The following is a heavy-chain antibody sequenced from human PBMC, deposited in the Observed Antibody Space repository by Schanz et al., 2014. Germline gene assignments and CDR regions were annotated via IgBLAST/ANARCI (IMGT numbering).Heavy chain of an antibody. CDR2: ISHSGGSK. J-gene: IGHJ6*02. CDR3: AKGMGYCSGGTCYDYYYYGLDV. V-gene: IGHV3-23*01. CDR1: GFTFNSYA. D-gene: IGHD2-15*01. Sequence: DVQLLESGGGLVQPGGSLRLSCAASGFTFNSYAMTWVRQAPGKGLEWVSSISHSGGSKYYADSVKGRFTISRDNSENTLYLQMNSLSADDEAVLYCAKGMGYCSGGTCYDYYYYGLDVWGQGTTVTVSS.